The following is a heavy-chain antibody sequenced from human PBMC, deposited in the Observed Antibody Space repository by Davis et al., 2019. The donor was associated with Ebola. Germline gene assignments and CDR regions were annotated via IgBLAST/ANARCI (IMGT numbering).Heavy chain of an antibody. CDR1: GGSISSYY. D-gene: IGHD3-22*01. V-gene: IGHV4-34*01. CDR2: INHSGST. CDR3: ASGITMIVVL. J-gene: IGHJ4*02. Sequence: SETLSLTCTVSGGSISSYYWSWIRQPPGKGLEWIGEINHSGSTNYNPSLKSRVTISVDTSKNQFSLKLSSVTAADTAVYYCASGITMIVVLWGQGTLVTVSS.